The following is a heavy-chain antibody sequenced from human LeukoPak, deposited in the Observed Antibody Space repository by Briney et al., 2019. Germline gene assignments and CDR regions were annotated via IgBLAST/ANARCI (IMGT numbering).Heavy chain of an antibody. V-gene: IGHV1-69*13. J-gene: IGHJ4*02. Sequence: ASVKVSCKASGYTFTSHGISWVRQAPGQGLEWMGGIIPIFGTANYAQKFQGRVTITADESTSTAYMELSSLRSEDTAVYYCARDPPRYSREGGADYWGQGTLVTVSS. CDR3: ARDPPRYSREGGADY. CDR2: IIPIFGTA. CDR1: GYTFTSHG. D-gene: IGHD6-13*01.